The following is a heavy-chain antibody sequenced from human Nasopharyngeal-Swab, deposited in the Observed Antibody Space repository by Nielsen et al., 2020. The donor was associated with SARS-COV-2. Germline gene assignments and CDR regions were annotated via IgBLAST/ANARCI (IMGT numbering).Heavy chain of an antibody. CDR2: ISSSSSYI. J-gene: IGHJ6*02. V-gene: IGHV3-21*01. D-gene: IGHD3-10*01. CDR1: AFTFRSYN. CDR3: ARGAGYGSGTYYGLDV. Sequence: GESLKISFSSSAFTFRSYNMNWVRQAPGKGLEWVSSISSSSSYIYYADSVKGRFTISRDNAKNSLYLQMNSLRAEDTAVYYCARGAGYGSGTYYGLDVWGQGTTVTVSS.